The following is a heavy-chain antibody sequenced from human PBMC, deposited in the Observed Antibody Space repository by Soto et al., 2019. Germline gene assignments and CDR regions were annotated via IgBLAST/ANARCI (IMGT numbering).Heavy chain of an antibody. CDR1: GFTFSSYG. Sequence: QVQLVESGGGVVQPGRSLRLSCAASGFTFSSYGMHWVRQAPGKGLEWVAVISYDGSNKYYADSVKGRFTISRDNSKNTLYLQMNSLRAEDTAVYYCAKELERWFGDIYAFDIWGQGTMVTVSS. CDR2: ISYDGSNK. V-gene: IGHV3-30*18. CDR3: AKELERWFGDIYAFDI. D-gene: IGHD3-10*01. J-gene: IGHJ3*02.